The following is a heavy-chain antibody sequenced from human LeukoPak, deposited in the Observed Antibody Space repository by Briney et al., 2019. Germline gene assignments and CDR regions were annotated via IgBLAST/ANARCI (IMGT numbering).Heavy chain of an antibody. V-gene: IGHV1-2*02. J-gene: IGHJ4*02. CDR2: INPNSGGT. Sequence: ASVKVSCKASGYTFTGYYMHWVRQAPGQGLEWMGWINPNSGGTNSAQKFQGRVTMTRDTSISTAYMELSRLRSDDTAVYYCASDRYYYDSTGQSEADGYYFDYWGQGTLVTVSS. CDR1: GYTFTGYY. D-gene: IGHD3-22*01. CDR3: ASDRYYYDSTGQSEADGYYFDY.